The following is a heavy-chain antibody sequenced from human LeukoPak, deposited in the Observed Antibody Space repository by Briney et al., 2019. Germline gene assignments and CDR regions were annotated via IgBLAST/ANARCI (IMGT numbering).Heavy chain of an antibody. J-gene: IGHJ4*02. D-gene: IGHD3-22*01. Sequence: GGSLRLSCAASGFTFSSYEMNWVRQAPGKGLEWVSYTSSSGSTIYYADSVKGRFTISRDNAKNSLYLQMNSLRAEDTAVYYCARETTRYYYDSSGWYYYFDYWGQGTLVTVSS. CDR1: GFTFSSYE. CDR3: ARETTRYYYDSSGWYYYFDY. CDR2: TSSSGSTI. V-gene: IGHV3-48*03.